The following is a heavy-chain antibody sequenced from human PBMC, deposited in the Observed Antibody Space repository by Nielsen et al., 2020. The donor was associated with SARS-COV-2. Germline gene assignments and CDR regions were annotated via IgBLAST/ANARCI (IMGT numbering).Heavy chain of an antibody. V-gene: IGHV3-11*01. Sequence: GESLKISCAATGFIFSDYYMTWIRQAPGKGLEWVSYISPDSGTTYYADSVKGRFTISRDNGENSLYLQMNSLGADDTALYYCARGELLERNECFDMWGQGTMVTVSS. CDR1: GFIFSDYY. J-gene: IGHJ3*02. CDR2: ISPDSGTT. CDR3: ARGELLERNECFDM. D-gene: IGHD1-26*01.